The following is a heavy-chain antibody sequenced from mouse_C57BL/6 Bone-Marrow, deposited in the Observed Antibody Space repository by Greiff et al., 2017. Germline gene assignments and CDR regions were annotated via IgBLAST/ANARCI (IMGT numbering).Heavy chain of an antibody. V-gene: IGHV14-3*01. D-gene: IGHD1-1*01. J-gene: IGHJ2*02. Sequence: VQLQQSGAELVRPGASVKLSCTASGFNFKDDYMHWVKQRPEQGLEWIGWIDPANGNTKYAPKFKGKATITADTSSNTAYLQLSSLTSEDTAIYYCASAYYYRFDYWGQGTSLTVSS. CDR3: ASAYYYRFDY. CDR2: IDPANGNT. CDR1: GFNFKDDY.